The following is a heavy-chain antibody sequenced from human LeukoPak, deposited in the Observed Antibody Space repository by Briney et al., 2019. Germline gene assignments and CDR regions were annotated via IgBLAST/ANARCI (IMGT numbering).Heavy chain of an antibody. CDR2: ISSSGSTI. CDR1: GFTFSDYY. V-gene: IGHV3-11*04. D-gene: IGHD6-19*01. Sequence: GGSLRLSCAASGFTFSDYYMSWIRQAPGKGLEWVSYISSSGSTIYYADSVKGRFTISRDNAKNSLYLQMNSLRAEDTSVYSCARDIAVAGTSAFDLWGQGTMVTVSS. J-gene: IGHJ3*01. CDR3: ARDIAVAGTSAFDL.